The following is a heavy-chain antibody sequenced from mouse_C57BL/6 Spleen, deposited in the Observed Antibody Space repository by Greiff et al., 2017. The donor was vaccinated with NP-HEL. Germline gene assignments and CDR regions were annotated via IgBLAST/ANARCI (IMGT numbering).Heavy chain of an antibody. CDR2: IDPSDSYT. Sequence: QVQLQQPGAELVMPGASVKLSCKASGYTFTSYWMHWVKQRPGQGLEWIGEIDPSDSYTNYNQKFKGKSTLTVDKSSSTAYMQLSSLTSEDSAVYYCARYYSNWYFEVWGTGTTVTVSS. CDR3: ARYYSNWYFEV. J-gene: IGHJ1*03. CDR1: GYTFTSYW. V-gene: IGHV1-69*01. D-gene: IGHD2-5*01.